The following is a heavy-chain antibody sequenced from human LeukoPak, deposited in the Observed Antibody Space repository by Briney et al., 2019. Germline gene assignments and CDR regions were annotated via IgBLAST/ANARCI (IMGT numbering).Heavy chain of an antibody. V-gene: IGHV4-59*08. CDR1: GGSISSYY. J-gene: IGHJ5*02. Sequence: SETLSLTCTVSGGSISSYYWSWIRQPPGKGLEWIGYIYYSGSTNYNPSLKGRVTISVDTSKNQFSLKLSSVTAADTAVYYCARTFLAARPKGANWFDPWGQGTLVTVSS. CDR3: ARTFLAARPKGANWFDP. CDR2: IYYSGST. D-gene: IGHD6-6*01.